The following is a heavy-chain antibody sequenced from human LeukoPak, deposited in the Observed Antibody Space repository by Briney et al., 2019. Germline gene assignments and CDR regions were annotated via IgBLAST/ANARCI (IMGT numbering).Heavy chain of an antibody. Sequence: SVKVSCKASGGTFSSYTISWVRQAPGQGLEWMGGIIPIFRTTNYAQKFQGRVTITADKSTSTAYMELSSLRSEDTAVYYCARAQDIVVVVAATQWFDPWGQGTLVTVSS. CDR2: IIPIFRTT. J-gene: IGHJ5*02. CDR1: GGTFSSYT. D-gene: IGHD2-15*01. V-gene: IGHV1-69*06. CDR3: ARAQDIVVVVAATQWFDP.